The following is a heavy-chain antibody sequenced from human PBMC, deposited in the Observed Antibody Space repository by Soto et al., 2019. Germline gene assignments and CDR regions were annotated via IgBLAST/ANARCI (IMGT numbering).Heavy chain of an antibody. D-gene: IGHD6-19*01. Sequence: PGGSLRLSCRASGFSFSSFAMTWVRQAQGKGLELVSSIGGSGIITYYTDSVKGRFTISRDNSGNTLFLHMNSLRADDTAVYYCARRSSGWYFDYWGQGT. CDR3: ARRSSGWYFDY. J-gene: IGHJ4*02. V-gene: IGHV3-23*01. CDR2: IGGSGIIT. CDR1: GFSFSSFA.